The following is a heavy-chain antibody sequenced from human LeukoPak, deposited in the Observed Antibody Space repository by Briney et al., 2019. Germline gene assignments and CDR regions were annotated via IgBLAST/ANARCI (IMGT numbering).Heavy chain of an antibody. J-gene: IGHJ4*02. V-gene: IGHV1-2*02. Sequence: GSVEVSCKASGYTFTGYYMHWVRQAPGQGLEWMGWINPNSGGTNYAQKFQGRVTMTRDTSISTAYMELSRLRSDDTAVYYCARTFAGGWLFDYWGQGTLVTVSS. CDR3: ARTFAGGWLFDY. D-gene: IGHD3-16*01. CDR1: GYTFTGYY. CDR2: INPNSGGT.